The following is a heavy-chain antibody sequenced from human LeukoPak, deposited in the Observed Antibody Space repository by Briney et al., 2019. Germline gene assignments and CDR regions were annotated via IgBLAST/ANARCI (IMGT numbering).Heavy chain of an antibody. V-gene: IGHV4-59*01. D-gene: IGHD4-23*01. CDR3: ARVFYGGSLGFDY. CDR2: IYYTGTT. CDR1: GGSINSYY. J-gene: IGHJ4*02. Sequence: SETLSLTCTVSGGSINSYYWSWIRQPPGKGLEWIGYIYYTGTTNYSPSLNSRVAMSVDTSRKQFSLKLSSVTAADTAVYYCARVFYGGSLGFDYWGQGTLVTVSS.